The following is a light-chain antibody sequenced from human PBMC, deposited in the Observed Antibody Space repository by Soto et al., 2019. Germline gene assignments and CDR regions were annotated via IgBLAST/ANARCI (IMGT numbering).Light chain of an antibody. J-gene: IGKJ1*01. CDR3: QQYGNSPRS. Sequence: EIVLTQSPGTLSLSPGERATLSCRASQSVSSNYLAWYQQTPGQAPRLLIYGASSRATGIPDRFSGSGSGTAFTLTISRLEPEDFAVYYCQQYGNSPRSFGQGTKVEIK. CDR1: QSVSSNY. V-gene: IGKV3-20*01. CDR2: GAS.